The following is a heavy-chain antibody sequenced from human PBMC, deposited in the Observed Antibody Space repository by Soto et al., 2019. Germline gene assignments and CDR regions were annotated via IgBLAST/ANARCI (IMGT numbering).Heavy chain of an antibody. J-gene: IGHJ4*02. CDR1: GGTFSSYI. V-gene: IGHV1-69*02. Sequence: QVQLVQSGAEVKKPGSSVKVSCKASGGTFSSYIISWVRQAPGQGLEWMGRIIPILGITKYAQKFQGRVTITVDKSTSTAYMELSSLRSEDTAVYYCARGLHYDSISLDDYWGQGTLVTVSS. CDR3: ARGLHYDSISLDDY. CDR2: IIPILGIT. D-gene: IGHD3-22*01.